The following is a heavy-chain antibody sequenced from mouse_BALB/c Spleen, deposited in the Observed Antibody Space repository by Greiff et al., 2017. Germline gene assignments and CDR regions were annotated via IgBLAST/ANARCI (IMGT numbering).Heavy chain of an antibody. J-gene: IGHJ4*01. CDR2: ISSGGSYT. CDR3: ASYYGNYGAMDY. Sequence: EVKLVESGGDLVKPGGSLKLSCAASGFTFSSYGMSWVRQTPDKRLEWVATISSGGSYTYYPDSVKGRFTISRDNAKNTLYLQMSSLKSEDTAMYYCASYYGNYGAMDYWGQGTSVTVSS. V-gene: IGHV5-6*01. D-gene: IGHD2-1*01. CDR1: GFTFSSYG.